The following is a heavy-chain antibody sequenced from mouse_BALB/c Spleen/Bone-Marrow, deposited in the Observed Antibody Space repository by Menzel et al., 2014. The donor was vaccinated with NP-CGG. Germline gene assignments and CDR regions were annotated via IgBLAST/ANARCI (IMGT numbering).Heavy chain of an antibody. CDR3: ARRGDIYYGSSAWFAY. D-gene: IGHD1-1*01. V-gene: IGHV14-3*02. CDR2: IDPANGNT. Sequence: VQLKDSGAELVKPGASVKLSCTASGFNIKDTYLHWVKQRPEQGLEWIGRIDPANGNTEYDPKFQGKATITADTSSNTAYLQLSSLTSEDTAVYYCARRGDIYYGSSAWFAYWGQGTLVTVSA. J-gene: IGHJ3*01. CDR1: GFNIKDTY.